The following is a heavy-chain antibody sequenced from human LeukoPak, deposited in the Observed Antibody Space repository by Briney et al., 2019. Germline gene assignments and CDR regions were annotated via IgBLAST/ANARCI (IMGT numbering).Heavy chain of an antibody. CDR1: GFTFSSYA. V-gene: IGHV3-23*01. Sequence: PGGSLRLSCATSGFTFSSYAMSWVRQAPGKGLEWVSAISGSGGSTYYADSVKGRFTISRDNSKNTLYLQMNSLRAEDTAVYYCAQGQNIRQGVAVGRGYYFDYWGQGTLVTVSS. D-gene: IGHD6-25*01. J-gene: IGHJ4*02. CDR3: AQGQNIRQGVAVGRGYYFDY. CDR2: ISGSGGST.